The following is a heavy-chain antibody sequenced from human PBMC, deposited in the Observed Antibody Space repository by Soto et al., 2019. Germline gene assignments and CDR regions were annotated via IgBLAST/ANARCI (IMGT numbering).Heavy chain of an antibody. D-gene: IGHD4-17*01. CDR1: GFTFSSYA. CDR3: ARNYGDEELGAFDI. V-gene: IGHV3-30-3*01. Sequence: QVQLVESGGGVVQPGRSLRLSCAASGFTFSSYAMHWVRQAPGKGLEWVAVISYDGSNKYYADSVKGRFTISRDNSKNTLYLQMNSLRAEDTAVYYCARNYGDEELGAFDIWGQGTTVTVSS. J-gene: IGHJ3*02. CDR2: ISYDGSNK.